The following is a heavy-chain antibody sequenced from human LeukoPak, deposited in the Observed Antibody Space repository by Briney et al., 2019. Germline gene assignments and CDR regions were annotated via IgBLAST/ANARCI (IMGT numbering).Heavy chain of an antibody. D-gene: IGHD2-21*02. CDR1: GFTFSSYA. J-gene: IGHJ4*02. CDR3: AKWGCSGSDCYPFDY. Sequence: GGSLRLSCAASGFTFSSYAMHWVRQAPGKGLEWVSAMSGSGGSTYYADSAKGRFTISRDNSKNTLYLQMNSLRAEDTAVYYCAKWGCSGSDCYPFDYWGQGTLVTVSS. V-gene: IGHV3-23*01. CDR2: MSGSGGST.